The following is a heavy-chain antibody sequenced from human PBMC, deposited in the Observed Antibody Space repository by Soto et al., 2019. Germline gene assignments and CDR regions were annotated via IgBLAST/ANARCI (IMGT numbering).Heavy chain of an antibody. J-gene: IGHJ5*02. CDR1: GDSISSGDYY. V-gene: IGHV4-30-4*01. Sequence: SETLSLTCTVSGDSISSGDYYWSWIRQPPGKGLEWIGYISYGGSTYYNPSLKSRVIISVDTSKNQFSLKLSSVTAADTAVYYCAREARDFWSGPNWFDPWGQGTLVTVSS. D-gene: IGHD3-3*01. CDR2: ISYGGST. CDR3: AREARDFWSGPNWFDP.